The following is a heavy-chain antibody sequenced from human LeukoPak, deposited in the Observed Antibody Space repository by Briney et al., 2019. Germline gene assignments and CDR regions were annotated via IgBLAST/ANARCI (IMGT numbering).Heavy chain of an antibody. J-gene: IGHJ5*02. CDR3: ATGNNANYYDWFDP. CDR1: GYSFTTYW. V-gene: IGHV5-51*01. CDR2: IYPGDSNT. Sequence: PGEYLNIYCQGSGYSFTTYWIRWVRQTPGQGLEWMGIIYPGDSNTRYSPSFQGQVTISIDKSINTAYLQWHNLKASDTDMYYCATGNNANYYDWFDPWGQGTLVTVSS. D-gene: IGHD1-26*01.